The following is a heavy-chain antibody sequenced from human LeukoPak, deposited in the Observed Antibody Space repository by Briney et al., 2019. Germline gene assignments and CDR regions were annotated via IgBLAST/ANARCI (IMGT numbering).Heavy chain of an antibody. J-gene: IGHJ4*02. V-gene: IGHV3-48*01. D-gene: IGHD3-16*01. CDR3: VRDLNWAFDY. CDR1: GFTFSRYT. CDR2: IRSESSST. Sequence: GGSLRLSCAASGFTFSRYTMNWVRQAPGKELEWISNIRSESSSTTYADSVKGRFTISRGNAKNSLYLQINSLRAEDTAVYYCVRDLNWAFDYWGQGTLVTVSS.